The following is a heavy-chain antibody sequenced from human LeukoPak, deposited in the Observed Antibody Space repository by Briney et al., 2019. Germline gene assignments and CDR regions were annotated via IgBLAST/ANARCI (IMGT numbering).Heavy chain of an antibody. CDR3: ARQIAVAINYYFDY. D-gene: IGHD6-13*01. Sequence: SETLSLTCAVYGGSFSGYYWSWIRQPPGRGLEWIGEINHSGSTNYNPSLKSRVTISVDTSKNQFSLKLSSVTAADTAVYYCARQIAVAINYYFDYWGQGTLVTVSS. J-gene: IGHJ4*02. V-gene: IGHV4-34*01. CDR2: INHSGST. CDR1: GGSFSGYY.